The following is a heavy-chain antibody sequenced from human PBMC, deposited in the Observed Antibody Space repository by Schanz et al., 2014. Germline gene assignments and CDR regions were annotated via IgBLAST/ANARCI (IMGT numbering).Heavy chain of an antibody. D-gene: IGHD3-9*01. CDR1: GFTFTGYV. V-gene: IGHV3-23*01. CDR3: AKHVRSLTGNDY. J-gene: IGHJ4*02. Sequence: VQLLESGGALVRPGGSLRLSCAASGFTFTGYVMTWVRQAPGKGLEWVSGLSASGGHTYYADSVKGRFTISRDNSKNTLYLQVNSLRAEDTAVYYCAKHVRSLTGNDYWGQGTLVTVSS. CDR2: LSASGGHT.